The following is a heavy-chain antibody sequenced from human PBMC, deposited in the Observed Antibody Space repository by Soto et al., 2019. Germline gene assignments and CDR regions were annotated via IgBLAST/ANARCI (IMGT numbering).Heavy chain of an antibody. V-gene: IGHV1-18*01. CDR2: ISPSNGST. Sequence: GASVKVSCKASGYTFTSYGISWVRQAPGQGLEWMGLISPSNGSTNYAQKFQGRVTMTRDTSISTAYMELSSLRSEDTAVYYCATGIAVAGFQHWGQGTLVTVSS. J-gene: IGHJ1*01. CDR3: ATGIAVAGFQH. D-gene: IGHD6-19*01. CDR1: GYTFTSYG.